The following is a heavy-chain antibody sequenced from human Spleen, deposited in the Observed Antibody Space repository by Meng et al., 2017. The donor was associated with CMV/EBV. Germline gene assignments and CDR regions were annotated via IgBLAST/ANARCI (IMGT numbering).Heavy chain of an antibody. D-gene: IGHD3-10*01. CDR1: GGTFSSYI. Sequence: ASVKVSCKASGGTFSSYIISWVRQAPGQGLEWMGWINPNSGGTNYAQKFQGRVTMTRDTSISTAYMELSRLRSDDTAVYYCARGGPWYGSGINWFDPWGQGTLVTVSS. J-gene: IGHJ5*02. CDR3: ARGGPWYGSGINWFDP. V-gene: IGHV1-2*02. CDR2: INPNSGGT.